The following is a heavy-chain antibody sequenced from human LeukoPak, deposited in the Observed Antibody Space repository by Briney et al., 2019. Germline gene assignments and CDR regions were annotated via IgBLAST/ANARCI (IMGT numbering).Heavy chain of an antibody. V-gene: IGHV3-53*01. J-gene: IGHJ4*02. CDR1: GFTFSSYA. D-gene: IGHD3-10*01. Sequence: GGSLRLSCAASGFTFSSYAMSWVRQAPGKGLEWVSVIYSGGSTYYADSVKGRFTISRDNSKNTLYLQMNSLRAEDTAVYYCARVGYGYYYGSGSYYFDYWGQGTLVTVSS. CDR2: IYSGGST. CDR3: ARVGYGYYYGSGSYYFDY.